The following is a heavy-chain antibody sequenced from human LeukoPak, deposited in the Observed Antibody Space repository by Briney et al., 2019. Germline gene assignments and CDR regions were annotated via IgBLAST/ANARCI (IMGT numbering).Heavy chain of an antibody. D-gene: IGHD3-10*01. J-gene: IGHJ4*02. V-gene: IGHV3-21*01. CDR1: GFTSSSYS. Sequence: GGSLRLSCAASGFTSSSYSMNWVRQAPGKGLEWVSSISSSSSYIYYADSVKGRFTISRDNAKNSLYLQMNSLRAEDTAVYYCASRYYYGSGSHPPFDYWGQGTLVTVSS. CDR2: ISSSSSYI. CDR3: ASRYYYGSGSHPPFDY.